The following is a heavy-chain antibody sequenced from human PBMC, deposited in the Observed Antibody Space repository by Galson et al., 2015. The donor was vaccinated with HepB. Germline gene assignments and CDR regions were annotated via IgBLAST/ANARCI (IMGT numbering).Heavy chain of an antibody. Sequence: SLRLSCAASGFTFSSYAMSWVRQAPGKGLEWVSAISGSGGSTYYADSVKGRFTISRDNSKNTLYLQMNSLRAEDTAVYYCAKDGRALGITSKYFQHWGQGTLVTVSS. J-gene: IGHJ1*01. V-gene: IGHV3-23*01. CDR2: ISGSGGST. CDR1: GFTFSSYA. D-gene: IGHD3-3*01. CDR3: AKDGRALGITSKYFQH.